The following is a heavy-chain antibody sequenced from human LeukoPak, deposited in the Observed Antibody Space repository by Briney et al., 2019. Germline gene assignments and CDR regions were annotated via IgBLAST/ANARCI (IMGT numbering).Heavy chain of an antibody. D-gene: IGHD3-10*01. V-gene: IGHV3-11*04. CDR3: ARNPYGSGSYNFDY. CDR2: ISGTSLTI. J-gene: IGHJ4*02. Sequence: PGGSLRLSCAASAFIFSDYHMSWIRQAPGRGLEWVSYISGTSLTIFYADSVKGRFTISRDNAKNSLYLQMNSLRAEETAVYYCARNPYGSGSYNFDYWGQGTLVTVSS. CDR1: AFIFSDYH.